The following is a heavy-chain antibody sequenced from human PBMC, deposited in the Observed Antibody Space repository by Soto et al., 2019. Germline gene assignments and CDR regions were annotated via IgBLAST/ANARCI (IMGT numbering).Heavy chain of an antibody. J-gene: IGHJ4*02. D-gene: IGHD6-13*01. V-gene: IGHV4-59*08. CDR2: IYYSGST. CDR3: ARGRGIAAAGTKDFDY. CDR1: GGSISSYY. Sequence: PSETLSLTCTVSGGSISSYYWSWIRQPPGKGLEWIGYIYYSGSTNYNPSLKSRVTISVDTSKNQFSLKLSSVTAADTAVYYCARGRGIAAAGTKDFDYWGQGTLVTVSS.